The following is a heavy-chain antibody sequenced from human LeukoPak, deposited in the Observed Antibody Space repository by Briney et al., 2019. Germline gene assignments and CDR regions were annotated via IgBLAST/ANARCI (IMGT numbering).Heavy chain of an antibody. CDR1: GGSISSASYH. Sequence: PSETLSLTCTVSGGSISSASYHWGWIRQPPGKGLEWIGEINHSGSTNYNPSLKSRVTISVDTSKNQFSLKLSSVAAADTAVYYCARSGYYYVRNWFDPWGQGTLVTVSS. D-gene: IGHD3-22*01. V-gene: IGHV4-39*07. CDR3: ARSGYYYVRNWFDP. J-gene: IGHJ5*02. CDR2: INHSGST.